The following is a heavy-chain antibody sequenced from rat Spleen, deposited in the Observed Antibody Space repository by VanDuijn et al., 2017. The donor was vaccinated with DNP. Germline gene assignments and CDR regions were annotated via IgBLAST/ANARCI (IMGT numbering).Heavy chain of an antibody. D-gene: IGHD1-1*01. CDR2: MRSDGDT. CDR1: GFSLTNYH. V-gene: IGHV2-32*01. Sequence: QVQLKESGPGLVQPSQTLSLTCTVSGFSLTNYHVHWVRQPPGKGLEWMGVMRSDGDTSYNSVLKSRLNISRDTSKSQVFLKMYSLQTEDTATYYCARHGDRDSFAHVPYNWFAYWGQGRLVTVSS. CDR3: ARHGDRDSFAHVPYNWFAY. J-gene: IGHJ3*01.